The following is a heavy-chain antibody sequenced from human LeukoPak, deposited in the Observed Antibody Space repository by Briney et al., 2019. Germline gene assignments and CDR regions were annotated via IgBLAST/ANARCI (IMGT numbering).Heavy chain of an antibody. Sequence: PSETLSLTCTVSGSSISSYYWSWIRQPPGKGLEWIGYIYYSGSTNYNPSLKSRVTISVDTSKNQFSLKLSSVTAADTAVYYCARGPRYCSGGSCYSVAYFQHWGQGTLVTVSS. V-gene: IGHV4-59*01. CDR1: GSSISSYY. CDR3: ARGPRYCSGGSCYSVAYFQH. D-gene: IGHD2-15*01. J-gene: IGHJ1*01. CDR2: IYYSGST.